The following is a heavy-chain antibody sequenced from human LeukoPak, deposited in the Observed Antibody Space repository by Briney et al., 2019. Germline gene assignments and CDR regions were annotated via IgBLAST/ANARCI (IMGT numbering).Heavy chain of an antibody. J-gene: IGHJ4*02. CDR2: ISWNSGSI. D-gene: IGHD3-10*01. CDR3: AKAGDYYGSGSSIDY. CDR1: GFTFDDYA. Sequence: GGSLRLSCAASGFTFDDYAMHWVRPAPGKGLEWVSGISWNSGSIGYADSVKGRFTISRDNAKNSLYLQMNSLRAEDTALFYCAKAGDYYGSGSSIDYWGQGTLVTVSS. V-gene: IGHV3-9*01.